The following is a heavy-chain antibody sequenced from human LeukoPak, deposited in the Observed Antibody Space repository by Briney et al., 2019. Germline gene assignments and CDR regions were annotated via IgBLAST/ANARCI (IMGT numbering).Heavy chain of an antibody. D-gene: IGHD1-26*01. V-gene: IGHV3-23*01. CDR1: GFTFTSYA. J-gene: IGHJ4*02. Sequence: PGGSLRLSCAASGFTFTSYAMSWVRQAPGKGLEWVSAISGGGYSTYYADSVKGRFTISRDNAKNSLYLQMNSLRAEDTAVYYCARRRYSGSSQHFDYWGQGTLVTVSS. CDR2: ISGGGYST. CDR3: ARRRYSGSSQHFDY.